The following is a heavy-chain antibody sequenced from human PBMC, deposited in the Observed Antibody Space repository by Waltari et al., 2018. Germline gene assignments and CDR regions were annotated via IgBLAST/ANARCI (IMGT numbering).Heavy chain of an antibody. CDR3: TTDIMLRVFSNV. CDR1: GSSLSELS. CDR2: LDPEDEET. Sequence: QVQLVQSGAEVRKPGASVKVSCKVSGSSLSELSMNGVRKAPGKGLEWVGGLDPEDEETVYAQKFQGRVTMTEDTSTDTAYMELSSLRSDDTAVYYCTTDIMLRVFSNVWGQGTTVTVSS. D-gene: IGHD3-10*01. J-gene: IGHJ6*02. V-gene: IGHV1-24*01.